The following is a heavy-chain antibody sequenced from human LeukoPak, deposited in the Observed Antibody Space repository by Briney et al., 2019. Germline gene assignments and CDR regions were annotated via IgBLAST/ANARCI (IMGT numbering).Heavy chain of an antibody. Sequence: ASVKVSCKASGYTFTGYYMHWVRQAPGQGLEWMGWINPNSGGTNYAQKFQGRVTMTRDTSTSTVYMELSSLRSEDTAVYYCARELRQWLVRGALDYWGQGTLVTVSS. CDR3: ARELRQWLVRGALDY. D-gene: IGHD6-19*01. V-gene: IGHV1-2*02. J-gene: IGHJ4*02. CDR2: INPNSGGT. CDR1: GYTFTGYY.